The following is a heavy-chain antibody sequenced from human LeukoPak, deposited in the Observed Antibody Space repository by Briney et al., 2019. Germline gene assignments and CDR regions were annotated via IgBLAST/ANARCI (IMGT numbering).Heavy chain of an antibody. J-gene: IGHJ3*02. CDR1: GFIFDDSA. CDR2: ISWNSGSI. CDR3: AKSPYYDSSGSAFDI. V-gene: IGHV3-9*01. Sequence: GGSLRLSCAASGFIFDDSAMHWVRQAPGKGLEWVAGISWNSGSIGYADSVKGRFTISRDNAKNSLYLQMNSLRAEDPALYYCAKSPYYDSSGSAFDIWGQGTMVTVSS. D-gene: IGHD3-22*01.